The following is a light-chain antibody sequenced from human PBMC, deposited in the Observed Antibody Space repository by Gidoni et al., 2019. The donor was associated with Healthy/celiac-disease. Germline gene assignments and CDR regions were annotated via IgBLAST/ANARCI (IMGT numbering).Light chain of an antibody. J-gene: IGLJ2*01. CDR2: DVS. CDR1: SSDVGGYNY. V-gene: IGLV2-14*01. Sequence: QSALTQPASVSGSPRHSITISCTGTSSDVGGYNYLSWYHQHPCNAPTLMIYDVSNRPSGVSNRFSGSKSGNTASLTISVLQAEDEADYYGSSYTSSSTLVFGGGTKLTVL. CDR3: SSYTSSSTLV.